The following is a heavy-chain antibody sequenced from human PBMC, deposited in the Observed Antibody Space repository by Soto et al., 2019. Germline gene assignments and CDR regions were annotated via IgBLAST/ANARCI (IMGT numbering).Heavy chain of an antibody. V-gene: IGHV3-33*01. CDR1: GFTFSSYG. Sequence: QVQLVESGGGVVQPGRSLRLSCAASGFTFSSYGMHWVRQAPGKGLEWVAVIWYDGSNKYYADSVKGRFTISRDNSKNTLYLQMNSLRAEDTAVYYCAAGNDDAFDIWGQGTMVTVSS. J-gene: IGHJ3*02. CDR3: AAGNDDAFDI. CDR2: IWYDGSNK.